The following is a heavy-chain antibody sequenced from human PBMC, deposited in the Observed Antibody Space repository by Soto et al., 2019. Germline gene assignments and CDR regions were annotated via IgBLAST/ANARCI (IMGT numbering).Heavy chain of an antibody. CDR2: IWYDGSNK. CDR3: ARRGYCSGTTCYKWFDP. CDR1: GFTFSSYG. V-gene: IGHV3-33*01. J-gene: IGHJ5*02. D-gene: IGHD2-2*02. Sequence: PGGSLRLSCAASGFTFSSYGMPWVRQAPGKGLEWVAVIWYDGSNKYYADSVKGQVTISADKSISTAYLQWSSLKASDTAMYYCARRGYCSGTTCYKWFDPWGQGTLVTVSS.